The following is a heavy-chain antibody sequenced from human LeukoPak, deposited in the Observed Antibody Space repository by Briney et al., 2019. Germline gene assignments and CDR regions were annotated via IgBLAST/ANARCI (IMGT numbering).Heavy chain of an antibody. CDR1: GGSISSQY. CDR2: ISYSGTT. J-gene: IGHJ5*02. V-gene: IGHV4-59*08. Sequence: SETLSLTCTVSGGSISSQYWSWIRQPPGRGLEWIGYISYSGTTKYNPSIKGRVTISVDPSKSQLSLKLNSVTAADTSVYYCARLRFLEWLFPWFDPWGEGTLVTVSS. CDR3: ARLRFLEWLFPWFDP. D-gene: IGHD3-3*01.